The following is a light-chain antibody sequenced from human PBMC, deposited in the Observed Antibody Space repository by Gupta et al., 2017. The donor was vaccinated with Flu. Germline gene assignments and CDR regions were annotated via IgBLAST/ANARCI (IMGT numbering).Light chain of an antibody. CDR2: QDN. Sequence: SPGQTASINCSGDKLGDKFACWYQQKPGQSPVLVIYQDNKRPSGIPGRFSGSNSGNTATLTISGTQAMDEADYYCQAWDSSTGVFGGGTKLTVL. V-gene: IGLV3-1*01. CDR1: KLGDKF. J-gene: IGLJ3*02. CDR3: QAWDSSTGV.